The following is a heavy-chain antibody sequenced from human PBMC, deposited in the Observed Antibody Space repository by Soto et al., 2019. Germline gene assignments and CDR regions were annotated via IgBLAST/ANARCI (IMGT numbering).Heavy chain of an antibody. D-gene: IGHD3-10*01. CDR1: GYSFTSYW. Sequence: GESLKISCKGSGYSFTSYWISWVRQMPGKGLEWMGRIDPSDSYTNYSPSFQGHVTISADKSISTAYLQWTSLKASDTAMYYCARDYYYGSGSYLTYYTYGMDVWGQGTTVTVSS. J-gene: IGHJ6*02. CDR2: IDPSDSYT. CDR3: ARDYYYGSGSYLTYYTYGMDV. V-gene: IGHV5-10-1*01.